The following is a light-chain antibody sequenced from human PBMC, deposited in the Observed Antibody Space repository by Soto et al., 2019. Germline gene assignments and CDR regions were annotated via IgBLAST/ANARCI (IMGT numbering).Light chain of an antibody. CDR3: CSYAGSYTHV. J-gene: IGLJ1*01. CDR2: DVS. CDR1: SSDVGGYNY. V-gene: IGLV2-11*01. Sequence: QSALTQPRSVSGSPGQSVTISCTGTSSDVGGYNYVSWYQQHPGKAPKLMIYDVSKRPSGVPDRFSGSKSGNTASLTISGLQAADEAAYYCCSYAGSYTHVFGTGTKLTVL.